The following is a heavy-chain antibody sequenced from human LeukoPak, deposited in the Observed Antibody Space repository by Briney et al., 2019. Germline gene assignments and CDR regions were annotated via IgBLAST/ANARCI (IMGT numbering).Heavy chain of an antibody. CDR2: VSDDGST. CDR3: ARDIIRSDGYNYDS. J-gene: IGHJ5*01. D-gene: IGHD5-24*01. V-gene: IGHV4-61*01. Sequence: SVTLSLTCTVSGGSDSSGSYHWCWMRQPPGKGLEYIGYVSDDGSTNYNPSLKIRVTISVDTSKNQFSLKLTSVTAADTAVYYCARDIIRSDGYNYDSWGQGSLVTVSS. CDR1: GGSDSSGSYH.